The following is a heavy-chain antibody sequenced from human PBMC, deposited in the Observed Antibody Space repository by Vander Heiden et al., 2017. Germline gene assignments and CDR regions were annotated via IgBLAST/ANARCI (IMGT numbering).Heavy chain of an antibody. J-gene: IGHJ4*02. CDR3: ANSDCGGDCYPSPRVDY. CDR1: GGSISSSSYY. CDR2: IYYSGST. V-gene: IGHV4-39*01. Sequence: QLQLQESGPGLVKPSETLSLTCTVSGGSISSSSYYWGWIPQPPGKGLEWIGSIYYSGSTYYNPSLKSRVTISVDTSKNQFSLKLSSVTAADTAVYYCANSDCGGDCYPSPRVDYWGQGTLVTVSS. D-gene: IGHD2-21*02.